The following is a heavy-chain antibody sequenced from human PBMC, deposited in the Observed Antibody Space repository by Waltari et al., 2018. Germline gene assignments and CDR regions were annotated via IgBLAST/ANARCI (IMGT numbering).Heavy chain of an antibody. D-gene: IGHD3-16*01. J-gene: IGHJ4*02. CDR2: ISYTGITT. CDR1: GFTFNTYA. Sequence: EVQLVESGGGLVQPGGSLRLSCSGSGFTFNTYAMHWVRQAPGKGLEYVAAISYTGITTYYADSVKGRFTISRDNSKNTLFLQMSSLIAEDAAVYYCVKALGANNVWMRSFDYWGQGTLVTVSS. V-gene: IGHV3-64D*08. CDR3: VKALGANNVWMRSFDY.